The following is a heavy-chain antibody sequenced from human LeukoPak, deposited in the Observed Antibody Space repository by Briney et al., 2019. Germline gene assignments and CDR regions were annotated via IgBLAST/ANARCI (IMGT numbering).Heavy chain of an antibody. D-gene: IGHD3-10*01. CDR2: INPNSGGT. CDR1: GYTFTGYY. Sequence: ASVKVSCKASGYTFTGYYMHWVRPAPGQGLEWMGWINPNSGGTNYAQKFQGRVTMTRDTSISTAYMELSRLRSDDTAVFYCARDHYYGSGTCPTLGSTPWGQGTLVTVSS. J-gene: IGHJ5*02. V-gene: IGHV1-2*02. CDR3: ARDHYYGSGTCPTLGSTP.